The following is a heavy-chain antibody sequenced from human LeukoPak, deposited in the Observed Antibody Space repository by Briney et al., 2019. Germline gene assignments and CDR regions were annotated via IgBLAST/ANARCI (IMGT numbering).Heavy chain of an antibody. J-gene: IGHJ4*02. Sequence: PSETLSLTCTVSGGSISSGGYYWSWIRQHPGKGLEWIGSIYYSGSTYYNPSLKSRVTISVDTSKNQFSLKLTSVTAADTAVYYCARHQRGGFDFDYWGQGTLVTVSS. CDR3: ARHQRGGFDFDY. CDR1: GGSISSGGYY. D-gene: IGHD3-16*01. CDR2: IYYSGST. V-gene: IGHV4-39*01.